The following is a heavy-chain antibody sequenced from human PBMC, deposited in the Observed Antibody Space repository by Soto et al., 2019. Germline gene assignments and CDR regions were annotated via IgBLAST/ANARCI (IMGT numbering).Heavy chain of an antibody. CDR2: INWDGRIA. CDR3: AKDEGAAVESPGD. J-gene: IGHJ4*01. CDR1: GFIFGDFT. D-gene: IGHD6-13*01. V-gene: IGHV3-43*01. Sequence: PGGSLRLSCAASGFIFGDFTMHWVRLVPGKGLQWVSYINWDGRIAMYADSVKGRFTISRDNTNNHLYLQMNSLRSDDTALYYCAKDEGAAVESPGDWGHGTLVTVSS.